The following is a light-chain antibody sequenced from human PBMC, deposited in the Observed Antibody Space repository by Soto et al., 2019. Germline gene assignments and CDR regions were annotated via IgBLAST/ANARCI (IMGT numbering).Light chain of an antibody. CDR2: DAS. CDR1: QTIGAN. Sequence: TQIPQPPSSLSPSVGARATTPSRASQTIGANLNWYRQKPGKAPTLLIYDASTLQSGVPSRFSGLGSGTDFALTITSLQPDDSATYYCQQSYTTVYSFGQGTKVDIK. V-gene: IGKV1-39*01. J-gene: IGKJ2*01. CDR3: QQSYTTVYS.